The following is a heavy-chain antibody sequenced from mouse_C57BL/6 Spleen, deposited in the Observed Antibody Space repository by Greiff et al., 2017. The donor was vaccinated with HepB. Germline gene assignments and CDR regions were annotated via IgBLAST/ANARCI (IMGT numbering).Heavy chain of an antibody. J-gene: IGHJ2*01. D-gene: IGHD3-2*02. V-gene: IGHV1-80*01. CDR2: IYPGDGDT. CDR1: GYAFSSYW. CDR3: ARSGDSSGYNY. Sequence: QVQLKESGAELVKPGASVKISCKASGYAFSSYWMNWVKQRPGKGLEWIGQIYPGDGDTNYNGKFKGKATLTADKSSSTAYMQLSSLTSEDSAVYFCARSGDSSGYNYWGQGTTLTVSS.